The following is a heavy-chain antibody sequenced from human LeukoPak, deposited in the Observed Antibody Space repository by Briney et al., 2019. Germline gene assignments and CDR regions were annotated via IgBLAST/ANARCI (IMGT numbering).Heavy chain of an antibody. CDR1: GFTFSSYW. D-gene: IGHD3-16*02. J-gene: IGHJ3*02. Sequence: GGSLRLSCAASGFTFSSYWMSWVRQAPGKGLEWVSYISSSGSTIYYADSVKGRFTISRDNAKNSLYLQMNSLRAEDTAVYYCARAGITFGGVITHAFDIWGQGTMVTVSS. V-gene: IGHV3-48*04. CDR2: ISSSGSTI. CDR3: ARAGITFGGVITHAFDI.